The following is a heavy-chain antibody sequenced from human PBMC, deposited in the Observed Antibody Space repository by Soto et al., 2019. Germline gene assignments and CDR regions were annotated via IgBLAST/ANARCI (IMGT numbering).Heavy chain of an antibody. V-gene: IGHV3-30-3*01. J-gene: IGHJ4*02. D-gene: IGHD3-10*01. Sequence: QVQLVESGGGVVQPGRSLRLSCAASEFTFTTYSMNWVRQAPGKGLEWVSLISYDGSNKFYADSVKGRFTISRDNSKNTLYVQMSSLRTEDTAVYYCARDHDRIFDYWGQGTLVTVSS. CDR2: ISYDGSNK. CDR1: EFTFTTYS. CDR3: ARDHDRIFDY.